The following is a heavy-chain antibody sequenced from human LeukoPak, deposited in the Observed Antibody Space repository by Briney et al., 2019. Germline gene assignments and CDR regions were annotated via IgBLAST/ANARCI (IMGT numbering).Heavy chain of an antibody. V-gene: IGHV3-21*01. J-gene: IGHJ4*02. Sequence: GGSLRLSCAASGFTFSSYSMNWVRQAPGKGLEWVSFISSSSSYIYYADSMKGRFTISRDNAKNSLYLQMNSLRAEDTAVYYCARFGMGGAILDYWGQGTLVTVSS. CDR2: ISSSSSYI. D-gene: IGHD1-26*01. CDR1: GFTFSSYS. CDR3: ARFGMGGAILDY.